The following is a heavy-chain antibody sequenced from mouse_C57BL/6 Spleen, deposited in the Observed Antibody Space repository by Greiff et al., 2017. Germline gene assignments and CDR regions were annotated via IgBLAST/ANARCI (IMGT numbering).Heavy chain of an antibody. Sequence: QVHVKQPGAELVKPGASVKVSCKASGYTFTSYWMHWVKQRPGQGLEWIGRIHPSDSDTNYNQKFKGKATLTVDKSSSTAYMQLSSLTSEDSAVYYCAIPSANFPWFAYWGQGTLVTVSA. CDR2: IHPSDSDT. CDR3: AIPSANFPWFAY. V-gene: IGHV1-74*01. CDR1: GYTFTSYW. D-gene: IGHD3-3*01. J-gene: IGHJ3*01.